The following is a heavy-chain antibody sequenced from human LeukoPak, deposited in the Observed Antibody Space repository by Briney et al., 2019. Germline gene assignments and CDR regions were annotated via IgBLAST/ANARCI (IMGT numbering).Heavy chain of an antibody. CDR3: AREVGYSSSYYGRFDP. J-gene: IGHJ5*02. Sequence: ASVKVSCKASGYTFTGYYMHWVRQAPGQGLEWMGRVNPNNGVPNYAQKFQGRVTMTRDTPISTFYMELSSLRSDDTALYFCAREVGYSSSYYGRFDPWGQGTLVIVSS. CDR2: VNPNNGVP. CDR1: GYTFTGYY. D-gene: IGHD6-13*01. V-gene: IGHV1-2*06.